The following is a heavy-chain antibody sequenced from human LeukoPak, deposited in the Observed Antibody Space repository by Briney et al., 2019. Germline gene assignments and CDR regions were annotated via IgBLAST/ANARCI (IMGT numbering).Heavy chain of an antibody. CDR2: IKQDGSEK. CDR1: GFTFSSYW. CDR3: ARAYYDFWSGYYTGDYFDY. V-gene: IGHV3-7*01. D-gene: IGHD3-3*01. Sequence: GGSLRLSCAASGFTFSSYWMSWVRQAPGKGLEWVANIKQDGSEKYYVDSVKGRFTISRDNAKNSLYLQMNSLRAEDTAVYYCARAYYDFWSGYYTGDYFDYWGQGTLVTVSS. J-gene: IGHJ4*02.